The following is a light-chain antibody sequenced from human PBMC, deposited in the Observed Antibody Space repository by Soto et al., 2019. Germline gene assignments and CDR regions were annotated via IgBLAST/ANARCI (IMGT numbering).Light chain of an antibody. Sequence: QSALTQPASVSGSPGQSITIPCTGTRSDVGGYNLVSWYQHHPRKAPKLVIYEVSERPSGVSYRFSGSKSGNTASLTISGLQAGDEADYYCCSYAGSVDHYVFGTGTKVTVL. CDR1: RSDVGGYNL. V-gene: IGLV2-23*02. J-gene: IGLJ1*01. CDR3: CSYAGSVDHYV. CDR2: EVS.